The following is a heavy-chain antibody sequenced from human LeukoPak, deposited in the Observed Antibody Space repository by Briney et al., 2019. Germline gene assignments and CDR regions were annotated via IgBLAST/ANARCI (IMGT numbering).Heavy chain of an antibody. V-gene: IGHV3-11*05. J-gene: IGHJ4*02. D-gene: IGHD3-10*01. CDR1: GFTFSDYY. CDR2: ISSSSSYT. CDR3: AREGQMVRGVIRPSADY. Sequence: GGSLRLSCAASGFTFSDYYMSWIRQAPGKGLEWVSYISSSSSYTNYADSVKGRFPISRDNAKNSLYLQMNSLRAEDTAVYYCAREGQMVRGVIRPSADYWGQGTLVTVSS.